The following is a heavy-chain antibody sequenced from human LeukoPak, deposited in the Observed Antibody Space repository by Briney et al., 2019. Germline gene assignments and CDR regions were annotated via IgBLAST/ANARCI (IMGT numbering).Heavy chain of an antibody. CDR2: IIPIFGTA. D-gene: IGHD5-24*01. CDR1: GGIFSSYA. CDR3: AREVRDGYNLASFYYYYMDV. J-gene: IGHJ6*03. V-gene: IGHV1-69*05. Sequence: SVKVSCKGCGGIFSSYAISWVRQAPGQGLEWMGGIIPIFGTANYAQKFQGRVTITTDESTSTAYMELSSLRSEDTAVYYCAREVRDGYNLASFYYYYMDVWGKGPTVTVSS.